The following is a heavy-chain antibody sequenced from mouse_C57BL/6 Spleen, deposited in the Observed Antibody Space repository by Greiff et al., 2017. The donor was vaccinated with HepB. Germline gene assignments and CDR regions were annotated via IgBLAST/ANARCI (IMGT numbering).Heavy chain of an antibody. CDR3: ARSGIPSYGYDPAY. CDR1: GFNIKDYY. Sequence: VQLKESGAELVKPGASVKLSCTASGFNIKDYYMHWVKQRTEQGLEWIGRIDPEDGETKYAPKFQGKATITTDTSSNTAYLQISSLTSEDTAVYYCARSGIPSYGYDPAYWGQGTLVTVSA. V-gene: IGHV14-2*01. J-gene: IGHJ3*01. CDR2: IDPEDGET. D-gene: IGHD2-2*01.